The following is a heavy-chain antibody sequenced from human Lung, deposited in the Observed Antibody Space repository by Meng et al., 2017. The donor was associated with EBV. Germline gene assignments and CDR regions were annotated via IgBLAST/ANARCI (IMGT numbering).Heavy chain of an antibody. J-gene: IGHJ4*02. CDR2: IYYSGST. Sequence: HVQPTQSGPALVHPSQSLSPICTCSCGSISSGGHYWGWIRQHPEKGLEWIGYIYYSGSTYYKPSLKSRLTISVDRSKSQFSLELSSVTAADTAVYYCARSTFDYWGQGTLVTVSS. V-gene: IGHV4-31*03. D-gene: IGHD1-26*01. CDR1: CGSISSGGHY. CDR3: ARSTFDY.